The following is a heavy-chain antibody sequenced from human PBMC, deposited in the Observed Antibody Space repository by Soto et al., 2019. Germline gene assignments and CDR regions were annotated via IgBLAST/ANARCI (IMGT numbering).Heavy chain of an antibody. J-gene: IGHJ6*02. V-gene: IGHV1-69*01. CDR1: GGTFSSYA. CDR2: IIPIFGTA. CDR3: ASCGVAYEYSSSSAEIYYYYYGMDV. Sequence: QVQLVQSGAEVKKPGSSVKVSCKASGGTFSSYAISWVRQAPGQGLEWMGGIIPIFGTANYAQKLQGRVTITADESTSTAYMELSSLRTEDTAVYYCASCGVAYEYSSSSAEIYYYYYGMDVWGQGTTVTVSS. D-gene: IGHD6-6*01.